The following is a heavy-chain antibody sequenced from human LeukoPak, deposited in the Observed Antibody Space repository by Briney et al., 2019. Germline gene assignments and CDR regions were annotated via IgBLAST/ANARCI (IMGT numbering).Heavy chain of an antibody. Sequence: GGSLRLSCAASGFTFSSYAMHCVRQAPGKGLEWVAVISYDGSNKYYADSVKGRFTISRDNSKNTLYLQMNSLRAEDTAVYYCARDHDDGYNFVAYWGQGTLVTVSS. D-gene: IGHD5-24*01. CDR2: ISYDGSNK. J-gene: IGHJ4*02. CDR1: GFTFSSYA. V-gene: IGHV3-30*04. CDR3: ARDHDDGYNFVAY.